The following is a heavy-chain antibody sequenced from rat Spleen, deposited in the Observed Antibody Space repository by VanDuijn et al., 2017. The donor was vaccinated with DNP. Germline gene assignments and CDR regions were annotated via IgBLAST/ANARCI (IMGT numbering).Heavy chain of an antibody. Sequence: EVQLVESGGGFVQPGGSLKLSCVASGFTFSKYGMAWVRQAPTKGLEWVASISTSGEYAHYGDSVKGRFTMSRDNAKSTLYLQMDSLRSEDTATYYCTTGSARDWGQGVMVTVSS. CDR3: TTGSARD. CDR2: ISTSGEYA. D-gene: IGHD4-3*01. CDR1: GFTFSKYG. J-gene: IGHJ2*01. V-gene: IGHV5S13*01.